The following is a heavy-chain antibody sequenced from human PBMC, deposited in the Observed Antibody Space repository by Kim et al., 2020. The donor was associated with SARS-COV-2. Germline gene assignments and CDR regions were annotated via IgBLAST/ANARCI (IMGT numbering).Heavy chain of an antibody. V-gene: IGHV4-59*13. CDR2: IYYSGST. Sequence: SETLSLTCTVYGGSISGYYWRWIRQPPGKGLEWIGYIYYSGSTNYNPSLKSRVTISFNSSKNQISLKLSSVTAADTAVYYCARVQQSYYGLDVWGQGTTVTVSS. J-gene: IGHJ6*02. D-gene: IGHD6-13*01. CDR1: GGSISGYY. CDR3: ARVQQSYYGLDV.